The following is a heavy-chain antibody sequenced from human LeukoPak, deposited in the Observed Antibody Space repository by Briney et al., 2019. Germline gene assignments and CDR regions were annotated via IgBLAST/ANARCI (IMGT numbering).Heavy chain of an antibody. CDR1: GFTFSSYA. J-gene: IGHJ4*02. V-gene: IGHV3-30*04. CDR3: ARVNSADYGDYLDY. Sequence: PGGSLRLSCAASGFTFSSYAMHWVRQAPGKGLEWVAVISYDGSNKYYADSVKGRFTISRDNSKNTLYLQVNSLRAEDTAVYYCARVNSADYGDYLDYWGQGTLVTVSS. CDR2: ISYDGSNK. D-gene: IGHD4-17*01.